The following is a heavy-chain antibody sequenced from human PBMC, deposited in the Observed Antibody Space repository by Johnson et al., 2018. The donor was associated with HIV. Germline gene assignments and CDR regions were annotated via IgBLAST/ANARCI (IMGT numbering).Heavy chain of an antibody. CDR3: ARHNAFDI. J-gene: IGHJ3*02. V-gene: IGHV3-30*02. Sequence: QVQLVESGGGVVQPGGSLRLSCAASGFTFSSYGMHWVRQAPGKGLVWVAFIRYDGTSEYYADSVKGRFPISRDNSKTTMYLQLNSLRAEDTAVYYCARHNAFDIWGQGTMVTVSS. CDR1: GFTFSSYG. CDR2: IRYDGTSE.